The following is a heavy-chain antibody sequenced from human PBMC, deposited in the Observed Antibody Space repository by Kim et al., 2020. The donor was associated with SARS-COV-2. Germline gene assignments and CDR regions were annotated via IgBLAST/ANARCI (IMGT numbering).Heavy chain of an antibody. D-gene: IGHD1-26*01. J-gene: IGHJ4*02. V-gene: IGHV4-4*09. Sequence: TSNPTLRTRSTISVNTSKNQFSLKLSSVTAADTAVYYCAGTARGANFDYWGRGALVTVSS. CDR3: AGTARGANFDY.